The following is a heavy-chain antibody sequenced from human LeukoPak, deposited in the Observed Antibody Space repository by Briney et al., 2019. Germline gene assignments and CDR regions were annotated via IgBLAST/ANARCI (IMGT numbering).Heavy chain of an antibody. CDR3: ARVGDYGSGFDF. Sequence: GGSLRLSCAASGFTFSSYWMHWVRQGPGKGLVWVSRFLSDGSRTTYADSVKGRFTISGDSAKNTLYLQMNSLRAEDTAVYYCARVGDYGSGFDFWGQGTLVTVSS. D-gene: IGHD3-10*01. CDR1: GFTFSSYW. CDR2: FLSDGSRT. J-gene: IGHJ4*02. V-gene: IGHV3-74*01.